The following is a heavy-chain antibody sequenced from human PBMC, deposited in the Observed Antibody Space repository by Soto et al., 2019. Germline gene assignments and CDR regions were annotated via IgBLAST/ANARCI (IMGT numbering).Heavy chain of an antibody. CDR2: IYYSGTT. CDR1: GGSISSGDYY. D-gene: IGHD2-15*01. J-gene: IGHJ4*02. Sequence: QVQLQESGPGLVKPSQTLSLTCTVSGGSISSGDYYWSWIRQPPGKGLEWIGYIYYSGTTYYNPSLKGRLTISVDTSKNQFSLKLSSVTAADTAVYYWATVQYGGRGGDYWGQGTLVTVSS. V-gene: IGHV4-30-4*01. CDR3: ATVQYGGRGGDY.